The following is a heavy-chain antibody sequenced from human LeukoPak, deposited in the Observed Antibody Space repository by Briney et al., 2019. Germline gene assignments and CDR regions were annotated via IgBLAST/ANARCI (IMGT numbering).Heavy chain of an antibody. CDR2: INPSGGST. V-gene: IGHV1-46*01. CDR1: GYTFTSYY. Sequence: ASVKVSCKASGYTFTSYYMHWVRQAPGQGLEWMGIINPSGGSTSYAQKFQGRVTMTRDTSTSTVYMELSSLRSEDTAVYYCARAFPTPTYSSGLPPFDYWGQGTLVTVSS. CDR3: ARAFPTPTYSSGLPPFDY. J-gene: IGHJ4*02. D-gene: IGHD6-19*01.